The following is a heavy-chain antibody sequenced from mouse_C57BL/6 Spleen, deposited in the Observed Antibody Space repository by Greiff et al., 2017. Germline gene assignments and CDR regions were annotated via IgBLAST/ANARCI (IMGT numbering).Heavy chain of an antibody. D-gene: IGHD2-1*01. CDR3: ARTNYYGNYDYFDY. CDR2: ISDGGSYT. CDR1: GFTFSSYA. J-gene: IGHJ2*01. V-gene: IGHV5-4*01. Sequence: VQLKESGGGLVKPGGSLKLSCAASGFTFSSYAMSWVRQTPEKRLEWVATISDGGSYTYYPDNVKGRFTISRDNAKNNLYLQMSHLKSEDTAMYYCARTNYYGNYDYFDYWGQGTTLTVSS.